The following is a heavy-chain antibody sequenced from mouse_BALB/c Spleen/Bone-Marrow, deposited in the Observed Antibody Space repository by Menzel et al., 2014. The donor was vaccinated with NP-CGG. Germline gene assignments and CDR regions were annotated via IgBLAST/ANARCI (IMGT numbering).Heavy chain of an antibody. V-gene: IGHV4-1*02. CDR1: GFDFRTYW. J-gene: IGHJ3*01. CDR2: INPDSKTK. Sequence: EVKLVESGGGLVQPGGFLKLSCAASGFDFRTYWMSWVRQAPGKGLEWIGEINPDSKTKNYAPSLKDKFIISRDNAKNTLYLQMSKARSEDTALYYCARMGYYGWLAYWGQGTLVTVSA. CDR3: ARMGYYGWLAY. D-gene: IGHD1-1*01.